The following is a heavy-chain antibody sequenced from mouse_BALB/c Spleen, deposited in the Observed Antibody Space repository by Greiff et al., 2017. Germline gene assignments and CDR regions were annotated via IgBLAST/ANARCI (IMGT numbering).Heavy chain of an antibody. CDR2: ISSGGGST. V-gene: IGHV5-12-1*01. CDR3: ARPFYYYGDYAMDY. J-gene: IGHJ4*01. Sequence: DVKLVESGGGLVKPGGSLKLSCAASGFAFSSYDMSWVRQTPEKRLEWVAYISSGGGSTYYPDTVKGRFTISRDNAKNTLYLQMSSLKSEDTAMYYCARPFYYYGDYAMDYWGQGTSVTVSS. CDR1: GFAFSSYD. D-gene: IGHD1-1*01.